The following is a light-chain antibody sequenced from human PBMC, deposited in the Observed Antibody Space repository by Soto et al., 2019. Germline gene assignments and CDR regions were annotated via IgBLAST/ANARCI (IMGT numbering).Light chain of an antibody. J-gene: IGKJ1*01. CDR2: AAS. CDR1: QSVSSN. Sequence: EIVMTQSPVTLSVSPGDRATLSCRASQSVSSNLVWYQQKPGQAPRLLIYAASTRATGLPARFSGSGSETEFTLTISSLQSEDFAVYYCQQYNNWPWTFGQGTKVDIK. CDR3: QQYNNWPWT. V-gene: IGKV3-15*01.